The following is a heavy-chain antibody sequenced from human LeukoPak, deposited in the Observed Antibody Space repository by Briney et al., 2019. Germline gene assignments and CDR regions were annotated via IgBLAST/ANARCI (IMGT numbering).Heavy chain of an antibody. V-gene: IGHV4-59*08. CDR3: ARHSKPDAFDI. CDR2: IYYSGST. J-gene: IGHJ3*02. D-gene: IGHD2-2*01. CDR1: GGSISSYY. Sequence: PSETLSLTCTVSGGSISSYYWSWIRQPPGKGLEWIGYIYYSGSTNYNPSLKSRVTISVDTSKNQFSLKLSSVTATDTAVYYCARHSKPDAFDIWGQGTMVTVSS.